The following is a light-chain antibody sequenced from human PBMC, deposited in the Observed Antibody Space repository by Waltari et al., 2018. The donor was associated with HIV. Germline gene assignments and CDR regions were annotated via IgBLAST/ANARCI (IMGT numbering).Light chain of an antibody. CDR3: CSYAGSSAWV. Sequence: QSALTQPASVSGSPGQSITVSCTGTSSDVWTYNLVSWYQQHPGKAPQLMIYEVTKRPSGISNRFSGSKSGNTASLTISGLQPDDEADYFCCSYAGSSAWVFGGGTKLTVL. CDR2: EVT. CDR1: SSDVWTYNL. V-gene: IGLV2-23*02. J-gene: IGLJ3*02.